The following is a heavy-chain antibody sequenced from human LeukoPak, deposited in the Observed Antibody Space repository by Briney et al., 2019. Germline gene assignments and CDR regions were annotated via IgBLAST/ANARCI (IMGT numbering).Heavy chain of an antibody. J-gene: IGHJ4*02. CDR1: GFTFSSYS. Sequence: GGSLRLSCAASGFTFSSYSMTWVRQAPGKGLEWVANIKEDGSEKYYVDSVTGRFTISRDNAKNLLYLQMNNLRAEDTAVYFCAREYGYYFDSWGQGTLVTVSS. V-gene: IGHV3-7*01. D-gene: IGHD3-22*01. CDR3: AREYGYYFDS. CDR2: IKEDGSEK.